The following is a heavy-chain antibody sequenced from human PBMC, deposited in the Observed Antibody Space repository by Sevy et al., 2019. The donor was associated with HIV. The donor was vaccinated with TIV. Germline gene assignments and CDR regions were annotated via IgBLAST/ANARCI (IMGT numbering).Heavy chain of an antibody. CDR2: IGTAGDT. Sequence: GGSLRLSCAASGFTFSSYDMHWVRQATGKGLEWVSAIGTAGDTYYPGSVKGRFTISRENAKNSLYLQMNSLRAGDTAVYYCATAPGPISQQLVGRFEYWGQGTLVTLSS. CDR3: ATAPGPISQQLVGRFEY. J-gene: IGHJ4*02. D-gene: IGHD6-13*01. CDR1: GFTFSSYD. V-gene: IGHV3-13*01.